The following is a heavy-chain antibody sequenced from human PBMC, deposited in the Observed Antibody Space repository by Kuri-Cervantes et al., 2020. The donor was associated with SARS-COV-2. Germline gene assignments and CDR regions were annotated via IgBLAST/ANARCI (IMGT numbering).Heavy chain of an antibody. CDR3: AKSQTGVGDSTDY. CDR1: GFTFSSDW. D-gene: IGHD1-26*01. Sequence: LSLTCAASGFTFSSDWMTWVRKAPGKGLEWVASMKRDGSEKYYVDSVKGRFTISRDNSKNTQYLQMDSLRAEDTAVYYCAKSQTGVGDSTDYWGPGTLVTVSS. V-gene: IGHV3-7*03. J-gene: IGHJ4*02. CDR2: MKRDGSEK.